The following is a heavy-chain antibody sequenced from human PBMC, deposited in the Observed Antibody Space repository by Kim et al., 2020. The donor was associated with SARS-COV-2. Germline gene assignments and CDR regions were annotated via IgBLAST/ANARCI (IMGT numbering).Heavy chain of an antibody. D-gene: IGHD5-12*01. V-gene: IGHV1-18*01. CDR2: SSAYNGNT. Sequence: ASVKVSCKASGYTSTNYGIAWVRQAPGQGLEWMGWSSAYNGNTHYAENLQGRVTMTTDSSTGTAYMELRSLRSGDTAVYYCAGVTVAPTPEGLKHNGLEVWSQGSTIADSS. CDR3: AGVTVAPTPEGLKHNGLEV. J-gene: IGHJ6*02. CDR1: GYTSTNYG.